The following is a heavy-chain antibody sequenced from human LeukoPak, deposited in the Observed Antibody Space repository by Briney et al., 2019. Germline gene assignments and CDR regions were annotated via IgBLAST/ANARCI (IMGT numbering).Heavy chain of an antibody. V-gene: IGHV1-8*01. J-gene: IGHJ5*02. CDR2: MNPNSRNT. CDR3: ARRYYGSGSYHNWFDP. Sequence: RASVKVSCKASGYTFTSYDINWVRQATGQGLEWMGWMNPNSRNTGYAQKFQGRVTMTRNTSISTAYMELSSLRSEDTAVYYCARRYYGSGSYHNWFDPWGQGTLVTVSS. CDR1: GYTFTSYD. D-gene: IGHD3-10*01.